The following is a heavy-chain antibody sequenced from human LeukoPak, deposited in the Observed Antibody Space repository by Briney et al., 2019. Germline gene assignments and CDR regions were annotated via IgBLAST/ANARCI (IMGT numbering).Heavy chain of an antibody. Sequence: GGSLRLSCAASGFTFSSYSMNWVRQAPGKGLEWVSYISISSGIIYYADSVKGRSTISRDNAKNSLYLQMNSLRAEDTAVYYCARDRSPAPGRSYGRGHFDYWGQGTLVTVSS. V-gene: IGHV3-48*01. CDR1: GFTFSSYS. CDR2: ISISSGII. CDR3: ARDRSPAPGRSYGRGHFDY. D-gene: IGHD5-18*01. J-gene: IGHJ4*02.